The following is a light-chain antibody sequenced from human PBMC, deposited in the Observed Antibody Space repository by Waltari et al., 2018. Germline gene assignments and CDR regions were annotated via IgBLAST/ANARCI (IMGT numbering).Light chain of an antibody. J-gene: IGLJ1*01. CDR2: EVS. CDR3: SSYAGSNNYV. Sequence: QSALTQPPSASGSLGQSVTISCTGTSSDVGGYDYVSWYQQHPGKAPKLMIYEVSKRPSGVPDRFSGSKSGNTASLTVSGLQAEDEADYYCSSYAGSNNYVFGTGTKVTV. CDR1: SSDVGGYDY. V-gene: IGLV2-8*01.